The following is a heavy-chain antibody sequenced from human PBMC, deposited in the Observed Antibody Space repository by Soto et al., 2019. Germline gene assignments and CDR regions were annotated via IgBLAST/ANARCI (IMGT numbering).Heavy chain of an antibody. Sequence: EVQLVESGGGLIQPGGSLRLSCAASGFTVSSNYMSWVRQAPGRGLEWVSVIYSGGSTYYADSVKDRFTISRDNSKNTPYLQMNSLRAEDTAVYYCARDHWRGIVDYWGQGALVTVPS. CDR1: GFTVSSNY. D-gene: IGHD1-1*01. CDR3: ARDHWRGIVDY. J-gene: IGHJ4*02. CDR2: IYSGGST. V-gene: IGHV3-53*01.